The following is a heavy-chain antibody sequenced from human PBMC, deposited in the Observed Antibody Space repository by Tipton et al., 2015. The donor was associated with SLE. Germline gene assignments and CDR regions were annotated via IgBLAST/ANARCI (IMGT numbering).Heavy chain of an antibody. CDR3: ARGKGTFDY. V-gene: IGHV4-34*01. CDR2: INHSGGT. D-gene: IGHD1-1*01. J-gene: IGHJ4*02. CDR1: GGSSSGYY. Sequence: TLSLTCAIYGGSSSGYYWSWIRQPPGKGLEWIGEINHSGGTDYNPSLKSRVTISVDTSKNQFSLKLTSVTAADTAVYHCARGKGTFDYWGQGTLVTASS.